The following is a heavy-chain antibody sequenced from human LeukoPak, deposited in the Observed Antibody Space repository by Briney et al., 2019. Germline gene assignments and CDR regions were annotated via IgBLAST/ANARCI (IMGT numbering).Heavy chain of an antibody. CDR2: INHSGST. D-gene: IGHD6-19*01. J-gene: IGHJ4*02. V-gene: IGHV4-34*01. Sequence: SETLSLTCAVYGGSFSGYYWSWIRQPPGKELEWIGEINHSGSTNYNPSLKSRVTISVDTSKNQFSLKLSSVTAADTAVYYCARRQWLVPFDYWGQGTLVTVSS. CDR1: GGSFSGYY. CDR3: ARRQWLVPFDY.